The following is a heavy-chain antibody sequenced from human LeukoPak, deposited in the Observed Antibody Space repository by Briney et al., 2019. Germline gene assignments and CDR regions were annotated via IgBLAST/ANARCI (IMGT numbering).Heavy chain of an antibody. V-gene: IGHV4-39*07. J-gene: IGHJ2*01. Sequence: SETLSLTCTVSGGSISSSSYYWGWIRQPPGKGLEWIGSIYYSGSTYYNPSLKSRVTISVDTSKNQFSLKLSSVTAADTAVYYCAKEVVTMVRRNRNYWYFDLWGRGTLVTVSS. CDR1: GGSISSSSYY. CDR3: AKEVVTMVRRNRNYWYFDL. CDR2: IYYSGST. D-gene: IGHD3-10*01.